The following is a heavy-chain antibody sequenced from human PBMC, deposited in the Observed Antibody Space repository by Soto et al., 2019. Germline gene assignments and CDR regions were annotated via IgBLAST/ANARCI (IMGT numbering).Heavy chain of an antibody. V-gene: IGHV4-30-2*01. Sequence: SETLSLTCAVSGGSISSGGYSWSWIRQPPGKGLEWIGYIYHSGSTYYNPSLKSRVTISVDRSKNQFSLKLSSVTAADTAVYYCARDRLGYSYGYGWFDPWGQGTLVTVSS. D-gene: IGHD5-18*01. CDR1: GGSISSGGYS. CDR2: IYHSGST. CDR3: ARDRLGYSYGYGWFDP. J-gene: IGHJ5*02.